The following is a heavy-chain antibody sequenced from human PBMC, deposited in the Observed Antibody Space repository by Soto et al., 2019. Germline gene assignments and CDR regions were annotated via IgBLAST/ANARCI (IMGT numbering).Heavy chain of an antibody. Sequence: EVQLVESGGGLVQPGGSLRLSCAASGFTFSSYWMHWVRKAPGKGLVWVSRISNDGSSTSYADSVKGRFTISRDNANNTLYLQMNSLRAEDTAVYYCTRSDYYGSGSYIYYYGMDVWGQGTTVTVSS. V-gene: IGHV3-74*01. J-gene: IGHJ6*02. CDR3: TRSDYYGSGSYIYYYGMDV. CDR2: ISNDGSST. CDR1: GFTFSSYW. D-gene: IGHD3-10*01.